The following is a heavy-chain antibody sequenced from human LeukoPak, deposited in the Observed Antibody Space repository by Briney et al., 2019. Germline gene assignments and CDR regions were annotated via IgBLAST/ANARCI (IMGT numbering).Heavy chain of an antibody. CDR2: INPNSGGT. CDR1: GYTFTGYY. J-gene: IGHJ6*02. CDR3: ARGGSSSWQEFFYYYYGMDV. Sequence: ASVKVSCKACGYTFTGYYMHWVRQAPGQGLEWMGWINPNSGGTNYAQKFQGRVTMTRDTSISTAYMELSRLRSDDTAVYYCARGGSSSWQEFFYYYYGMDVWGQGTTVTVSS. V-gene: IGHV1-2*02. D-gene: IGHD2-2*01.